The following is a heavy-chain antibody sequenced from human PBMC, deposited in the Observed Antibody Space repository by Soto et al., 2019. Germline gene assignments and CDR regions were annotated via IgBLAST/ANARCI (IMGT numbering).Heavy chain of an antibody. Sequence: GGSLRLSCAASGFTFSNYAMNWVRQAPGKGLEWVSAISGSDGTTYYADSVKGRFTISRDNSKNTLYLQINSLRAEDTAIYYCAKCGDYGVSNYWGQGTLVTVSS. D-gene: IGHD4-17*01. CDR1: GFTFSNYA. V-gene: IGHV3-23*01. CDR3: AKCGDYGVSNY. CDR2: ISGSDGTT. J-gene: IGHJ4*02.